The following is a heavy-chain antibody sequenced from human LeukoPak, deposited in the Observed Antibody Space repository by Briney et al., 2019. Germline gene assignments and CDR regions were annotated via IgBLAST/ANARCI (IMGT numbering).Heavy chain of an antibody. D-gene: IGHD2-8*02. V-gene: IGHV3-74*01. CDR3: ARENYWAMDV. CDR1: GVTFSAYW. Sequence: GGSLRLSCAASGVTFSAYWMRWVRQAPGKGLVWVSFIKPDGSRTNYADSVKDRFIISRDNAKNTLYLQMYNLRADDTAVYYCARENYWAMDVSGQGTTVTVSS. CDR2: IKPDGSRT. J-gene: IGHJ6*02.